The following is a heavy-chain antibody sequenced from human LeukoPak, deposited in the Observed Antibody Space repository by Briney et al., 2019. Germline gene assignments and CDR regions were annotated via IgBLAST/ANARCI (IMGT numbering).Heavy chain of an antibody. Sequence: SSETLSLTCTASGGSFISTSHYWGWVRQSPGKGLQWIGSVQDGGFTYYKPSFKSRATISLGTSKNLLSLNVTSVTAADAAVYYCARMILREGFYFDSWGQGTLVTVSS. V-gene: IGHV4-39*01. CDR3: ARMILREGFYFDS. CDR2: VQDGGFT. D-gene: IGHD3/OR15-3a*01. CDR1: GGSFISTSHY. J-gene: IGHJ4*02.